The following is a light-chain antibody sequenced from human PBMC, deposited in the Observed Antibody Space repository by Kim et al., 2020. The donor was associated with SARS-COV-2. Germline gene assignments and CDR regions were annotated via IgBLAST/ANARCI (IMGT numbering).Light chain of an antibody. CDR2: ATS. J-gene: IGKJ5*01. V-gene: IGKV1-9*01. CDR3: KQLDSYPIT. CDR1: QVISSY. Sequence: IQLTQSPSSLSTSVGDRVTITCRASQVISSYVAWYQQKPGRAPKLLIYATSTLQTGVPSRFSGSGSETEFTLSISSLQPEDFATYYCKQLDSYPITFGQGTRLEIK.